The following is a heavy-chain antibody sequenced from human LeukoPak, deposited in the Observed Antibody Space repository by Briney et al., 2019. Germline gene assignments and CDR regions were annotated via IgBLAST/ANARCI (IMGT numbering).Heavy chain of an antibody. CDR1: GFTFSNFW. V-gene: IGHV3-74*01. J-gene: IGHJ4*02. Sequence: PGGSLRLSCAASGFTFSNFWIHWVRQAPGKGLVWVSRINIDGSSTNYAGSVKGRFTISRDNAKNTVSLQMNGLRVEDTAVYYCARVRTTYYYDTTGYSFDHWGRGTLVTVSS. D-gene: IGHD3-22*01. CDR2: INIDGSST. CDR3: ARVRTTYYYDTTGYSFDH.